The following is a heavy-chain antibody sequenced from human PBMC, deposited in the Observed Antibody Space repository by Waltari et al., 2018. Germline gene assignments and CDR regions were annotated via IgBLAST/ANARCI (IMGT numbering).Heavy chain of an antibody. J-gene: IGHJ4*02. V-gene: IGHV3-72*01. CDR1: GLPLRDHH. D-gene: IGHD3-10*01. CDR3: AVWFAGRVGC. Sequence: EVQLVGSWGGLVQPGGSLRFSCSASGLPLRDHHIDWVRQAPGTGVEWVGRTKNKANGYTTEYVASVRGRFTISRDDSRNSLYLQMNSLKTEDTAVYYCAVWFAGRVGCWGQGTLVTVSS. CDR2: TKNKANGYTT.